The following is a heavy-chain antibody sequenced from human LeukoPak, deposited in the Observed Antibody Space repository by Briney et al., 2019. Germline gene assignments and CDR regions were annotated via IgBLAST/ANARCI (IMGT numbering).Heavy chain of an antibody. V-gene: IGHV1-69*01. J-gene: IGHJ6*04. CDR2: IIPIFGTA. CDR3: ARLHPVQGYRESGYYYYYGMDV. Sequence: SVKVSCKASGGTLSSYAISWVRQAPGQGLEWMGGIIPIFGTANYAQKFQGRVTITADESTSTAYMELSSLRSEDTAVYYCARLHPVQGYRESGYYYYYGMDVWGKGTTVTVSS. CDR1: GGTLSSYA. D-gene: IGHD5-18*01.